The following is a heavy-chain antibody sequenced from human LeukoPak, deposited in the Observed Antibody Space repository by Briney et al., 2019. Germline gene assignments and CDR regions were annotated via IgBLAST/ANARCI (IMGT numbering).Heavy chain of an antibody. CDR3: ARDNPSTWWSE. CDR2: MNSRGTIT. CDR1: GFTFSDYY. Sequence: GGSLRLSCATSGFTFSDYYISWLRQAPGKALEWVSFMNSRGTITYYADSVKGRFTLSSDRAKNSAYLHMRGLRPDDTAVYYCARDNPSTWWSEWG. D-gene: IGHD2-15*01. V-gene: IGHV3-11*01. J-gene: IGHJ6*01.